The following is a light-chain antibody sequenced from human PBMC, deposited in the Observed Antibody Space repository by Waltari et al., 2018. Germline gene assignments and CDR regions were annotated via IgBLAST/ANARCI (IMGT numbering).Light chain of an antibody. CDR1: QSISSY. CDR2: AAS. CDR3: QQSYSTPPLT. J-gene: IGKJ4*01. Sequence: DIQMTQSPSSLSASVGDRVTITCRASQSISSYLNWYQQKPGKAPKLLIYAASSLQSGVTSRFSGRGSGTDFTLAISSLQPEDFASYYCQQSYSTPPLTFGGGTKVEIK. V-gene: IGKV1-39*01.